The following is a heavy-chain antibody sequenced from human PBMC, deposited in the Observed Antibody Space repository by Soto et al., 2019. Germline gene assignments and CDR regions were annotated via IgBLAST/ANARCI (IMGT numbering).Heavy chain of an antibody. CDR3: AKAHSGYVWGRYYSDY. CDR2: ISGSGGST. J-gene: IGHJ4*02. Sequence: EVQLLESGGGLVQPGGSLRLSCAASGFTFSSYAMSWVRQAPGKGLEWVSGISGSGGSTYYADSVKGRFTISRDNSKNTLYLQMNSLRAEDTAVYYCAKAHSGYVWGRYYSDYWGQGTLVTVSS. V-gene: IGHV3-23*01. CDR1: GFTFSSYA. D-gene: IGHD5-12*01.